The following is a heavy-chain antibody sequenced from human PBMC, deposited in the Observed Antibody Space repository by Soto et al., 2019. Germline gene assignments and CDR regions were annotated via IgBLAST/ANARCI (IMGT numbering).Heavy chain of an antibody. D-gene: IGHD2-2*01. CDR3: VSQRTSVPTQAYFDY. CDR1: GGSVSNINYY. Sequence: SETLSLTCTVSGGSVSNINYYWGWIRQSPGKGLEWIGSVYYRGRSYSKSSVKSRVTISVDTSKNQFSLNLNSVTASDTAVYFCVSQRTSVPTQAYFDYWGPGALVTVSS. CDR2: VYYRGRS. J-gene: IGHJ4*02. V-gene: IGHV4-39*01.